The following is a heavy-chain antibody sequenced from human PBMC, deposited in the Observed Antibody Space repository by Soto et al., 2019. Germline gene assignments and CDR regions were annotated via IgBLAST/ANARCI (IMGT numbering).Heavy chain of an antibody. J-gene: IGHJ4*02. Sequence: GGSLRLSCAPSGFTFSDSYMSWIRQAPGKGLEWVSSISDGGGIIYYADSVKGRFTISRDNAKNSLYLQMNSLRAEDTAVYYCARGEFNFDYWGQGTLVTVSS. CDR1: GFTFSDSY. CDR3: ARGEFNFDY. V-gene: IGHV3-11*01. CDR2: ISDGGGII.